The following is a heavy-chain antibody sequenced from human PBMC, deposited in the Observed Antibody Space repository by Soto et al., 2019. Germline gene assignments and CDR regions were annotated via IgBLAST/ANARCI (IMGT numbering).Heavy chain of an antibody. CDR2: IIPILGIA. Sequence: SVKVSCKASGGTFSSYTINWVRQAPGQGLEWMGSIIPILGIANYAQKFQGRVTITADKSTSTAYMELSSLRSEDTAVYYCALTTVTEYFQYWGRGTLVTVSS. V-gene: IGHV1-69*02. CDR1: GGTFSSYT. D-gene: IGHD4-17*01. CDR3: ALTTVTEYFQY. J-gene: IGHJ1*01.